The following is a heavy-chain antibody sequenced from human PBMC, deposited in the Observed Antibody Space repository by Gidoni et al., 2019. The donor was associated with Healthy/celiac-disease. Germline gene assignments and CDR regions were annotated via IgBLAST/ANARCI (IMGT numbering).Heavy chain of an antibody. CDR3: ARASYGDYVGHYYYMDV. J-gene: IGHJ6*03. Sequence: QVQLVQFGAEVKKPGSSVKVSCKASGGTFSSYAISWVRQAPGQGLEWMGGIIPIFGTANYAQKFQGRVTITADESTSTADMELSSLRSEDTAVYYCARASYGDYVGHYYYMDVWGKGTTVTVSS. CDR1: GGTFSSYA. V-gene: IGHV1-69*01. D-gene: IGHD4-17*01. CDR2: IIPIFGTA.